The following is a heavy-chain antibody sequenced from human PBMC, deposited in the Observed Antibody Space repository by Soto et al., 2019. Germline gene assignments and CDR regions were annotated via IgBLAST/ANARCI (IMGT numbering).Heavy chain of an antibody. CDR3: ATDGGSSFSSAYNYFMDV. CDR2: IIPTVGTP. J-gene: IGHJ6*03. V-gene: IGHV1-69*08. Sequence: QAQLVQSGAEVKKPGSSVNVSCKAPGDTFNTYSISWVRQAPGQGLEWMGRIIPTVGTPNYAQKFQGRVTISADKSTSTAYMVLTSLTSDDTAVYYCATDGGSSFSSAYNYFMDVWGKGTTVTVSS. CDR1: GDTFNTYS. D-gene: IGHD2-2*01.